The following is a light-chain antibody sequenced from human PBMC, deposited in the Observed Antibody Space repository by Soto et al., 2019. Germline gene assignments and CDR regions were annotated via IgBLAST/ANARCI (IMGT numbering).Light chain of an antibody. J-gene: IGLJ1*01. CDR3: SSYAGSSNV. V-gene: IGLV2-8*01. CDR1: SSDVGGYNY. Sequence: QSGQTLALAASGTTGQSVAISCTGTSSDVGGYNYVSWYQQHPGKAPKLMIYEVNKRPSGVPDRFSGSKSGNTASLTVSGLQAEDEADYYCSSYAGSSNVFGTGTKVTVL. CDR2: EVN.